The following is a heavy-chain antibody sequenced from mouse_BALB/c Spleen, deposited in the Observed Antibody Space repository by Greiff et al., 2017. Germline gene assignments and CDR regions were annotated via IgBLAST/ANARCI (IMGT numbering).Heavy chain of an antibody. Sequence: DVKLVESGGGLVKPGGSLKLSCAASGFTFSSYTMSWVRQTPEKRLEWVANISSGGSDTYYPDTVKGRFTISRDNTKNTLYLQMSSLKSEDTAMYYCTREECGTGFAYWGQGTLVTVSA. J-gene: IGHJ3*01. CDR2: ISSGGSDT. D-gene: IGHD4-1*01. V-gene: IGHV5-6-4*01. CDR3: TREECGTGFAY. CDR1: GFTFSSYT.